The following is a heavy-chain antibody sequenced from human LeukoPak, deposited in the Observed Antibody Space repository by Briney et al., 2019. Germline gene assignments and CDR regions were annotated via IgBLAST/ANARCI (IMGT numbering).Heavy chain of an antibody. D-gene: IGHD3-22*01. J-gene: IGHJ4*02. Sequence: ASVKVSCKASGYTFTGYYMHWVRQAPGQGLEWMGWINPNSGGTNYAQKFQGRVTMTRDTSISTAYMELSRLRSDDTAVYYCARDLTPYYYDSSGYRYPDYWGQGTLSPSPQ. CDR3: ARDLTPYYYDSSGYRYPDY. CDR2: INPNSGGT. CDR1: GYTFTGYY. V-gene: IGHV1-2*02.